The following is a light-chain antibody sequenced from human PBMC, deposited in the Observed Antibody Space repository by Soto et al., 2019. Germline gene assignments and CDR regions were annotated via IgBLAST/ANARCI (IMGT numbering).Light chain of an antibody. CDR3: QQYGSSPWT. CDR2: KAS. Sequence: DIQMTQSPSTLSGSVGDRVTITCRASQTISIWLAWYQQKPEKAPKXLIYKASTLKSGVPSRFSGSVSGTEGTLTISRLQPEDVSMYYCQQYGSSPWTFGQGTKVDI. CDR1: QTISIW. V-gene: IGKV1-5*03. J-gene: IGKJ1*01.